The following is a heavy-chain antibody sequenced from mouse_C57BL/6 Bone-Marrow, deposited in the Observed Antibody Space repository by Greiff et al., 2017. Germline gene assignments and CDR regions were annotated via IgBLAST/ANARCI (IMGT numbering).Heavy chain of an antibody. CDR3: AGPSLLTSYWYFDV. D-gene: IGHD1-2*01. V-gene: IGHV5-17*01. CDR2: ISSGSSTI. Sequence: EVQLVESGGGLVKPGGSLKLSCAASGFTFSDYGMHWVRQAPEKGLEWVAYISSGSSTIYYADTVKGRFTISRDNAKNTLFLQMTSLRSEDTAMYYCAGPSLLTSYWYFDVWGTGTTVTVSS. J-gene: IGHJ1*03. CDR1: GFTFSDYG.